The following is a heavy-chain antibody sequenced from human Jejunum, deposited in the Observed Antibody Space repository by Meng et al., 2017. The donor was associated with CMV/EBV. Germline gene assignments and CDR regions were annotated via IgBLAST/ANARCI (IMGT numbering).Heavy chain of an antibody. CDR3: GRDQGRELINH. D-gene: IGHD1-7*01. Sequence: VQPQESGPGVVEPSGTLPLTCTVSCGSISSDIWWRWVRQPPGKGLEWIGEVYHRGDTNYNPSLKSRVDISVDKSKNQFYLSLFSVTAADTAVYYCGRDQGRELINHWGQGTLVTVSS. CDR2: VYHRGDT. CDR1: CGSISSDIW. V-gene: IGHV4-4*02. J-gene: IGHJ4*02.